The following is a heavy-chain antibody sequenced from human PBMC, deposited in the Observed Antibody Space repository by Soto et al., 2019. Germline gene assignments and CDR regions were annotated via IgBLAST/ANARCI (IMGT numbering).Heavy chain of an antibody. CDR2: ISAYNGNT. J-gene: IGHJ4*02. D-gene: IGHD6-6*01. Sequence: QVQLVQSGAEVKKPGASVKVSCKASGSTFTIYGISWVRQAPGKGLEWMGWISAYNGNTNYAENLQGRVTMTTDTSTSTAYMELRIMRSDDTAVYECARGGLFIAARLGDYWCQGTMVTVSS. CDR3: ARGGLFIAARLGDY. CDR1: GSTFTIYG. V-gene: IGHV1-18*01.